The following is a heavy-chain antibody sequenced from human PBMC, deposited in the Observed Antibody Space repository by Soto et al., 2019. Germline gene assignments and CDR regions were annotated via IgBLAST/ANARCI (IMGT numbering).Heavy chain of an antibody. V-gene: IGHV4-34*01. CDR2: IYPSGST. D-gene: IGHD2-21*02. CDR1: DGSLSDTY. Sequence: SETLSLTCAVDDGSLSDTYYTWTRQPPGKGLEWIGGIYPSGSTYYNPSLESRVTMSVDTSNNQFSLKLTSMTAADTAVYYCARLCGDVCSSPYFDYRGQGTTVTVSS. CDR3: ARLCGDVCSSPYFDY. J-gene: IGHJ4*02.